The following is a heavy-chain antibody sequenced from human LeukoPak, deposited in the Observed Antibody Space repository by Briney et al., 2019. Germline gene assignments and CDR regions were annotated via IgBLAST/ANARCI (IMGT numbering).Heavy chain of an antibody. Sequence: PSETLSLTCAVYGGSFSGYYWSWIRQPPGKGLEWIGEINHSGSTNYNPSLKSRVTISVDTSKNQFSLKLSSVTAADTAVYYYARSRYYYDSSGYYKTLGYFDYWGQGTLVTVSS. CDR3: ARSRYYYDSSGYYKTLGYFDY. CDR1: GGSFSGYY. CDR2: INHSGST. J-gene: IGHJ4*02. D-gene: IGHD3-22*01. V-gene: IGHV4-34*01.